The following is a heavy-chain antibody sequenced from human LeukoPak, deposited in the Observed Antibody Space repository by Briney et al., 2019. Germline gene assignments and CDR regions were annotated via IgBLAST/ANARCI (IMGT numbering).Heavy chain of an antibody. D-gene: IGHD6-19*01. CDR2: INQDGSEK. CDR1: RFTFSGYW. Sequence: GGSLRLSCAASRFTFSGYWMSRVRQGPGKGLEWVASINQDGSEKYYVDSVKGRFTLSRDNAENSLHLQMTSLRDEDTAVYYCARGTSGRYHLYFDYWGQGTLVTVSS. CDR3: ARGTSGRYHLYFDY. V-gene: IGHV3-7*01. J-gene: IGHJ4*02.